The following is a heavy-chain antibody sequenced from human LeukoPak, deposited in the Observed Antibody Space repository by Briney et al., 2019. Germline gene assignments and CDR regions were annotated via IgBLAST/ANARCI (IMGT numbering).Heavy chain of an antibody. J-gene: IGHJ4*02. V-gene: IGHV3-30*18. CDR2: ISYDGSNK. CDR1: GFTFSSYG. D-gene: IGHD5-24*01. Sequence: GGSLRLSCVASGFTFSSYGIHWVRQAPGKGLEWVAVISYDGSNKYYSDSVKGRFTFSRDNSKNTLYLQMNSLRAEDTAVYYCAKDPSMRWLQFSYFDYWGQGTLVTVSS. CDR3: AKDPSMRWLQFSYFDY.